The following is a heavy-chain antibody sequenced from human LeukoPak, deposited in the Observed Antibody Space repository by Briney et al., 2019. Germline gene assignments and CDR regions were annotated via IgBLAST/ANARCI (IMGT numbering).Heavy chain of an antibody. J-gene: IGHJ4*02. D-gene: IGHD3-16*02. CDR3: ARHSLKLVDADFDY. CDR1: GGSFSGYY. V-gene: IGHV4-34*01. Sequence: SETLSLTCAVYGGSFSGYYWSWIRQPPGKGLEWIGEINHSGSTNYNPSLKSRVTISVDTSKNQFSLKLSSVTAADTAVYYCARHSLKLVDADFDYWGQGTLVTVSS. CDR2: INHSGST.